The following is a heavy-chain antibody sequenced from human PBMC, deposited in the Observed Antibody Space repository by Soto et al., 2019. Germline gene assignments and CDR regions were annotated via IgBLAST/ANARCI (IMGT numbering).Heavy chain of an antibody. Sequence: QMQLVQSGPEVKKPGTSVKVSCKASGFTFTSSAVQWVRQARGQRLEWIGWIVVGSGNTNYAQKFQERVTITRDMSTSTAYMELSSLRSEDTAVYYCAADPHYDFWSGLDFDYWGQGTLVTVSS. CDR2: IVVGSGNT. J-gene: IGHJ4*02. CDR3: AADPHYDFWSGLDFDY. D-gene: IGHD3-3*01. CDR1: GFTFTSSA. V-gene: IGHV1-58*01.